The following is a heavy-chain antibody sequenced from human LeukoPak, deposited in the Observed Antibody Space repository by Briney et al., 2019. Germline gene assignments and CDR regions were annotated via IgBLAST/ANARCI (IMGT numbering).Heavy chain of an antibody. D-gene: IGHD6-19*01. J-gene: IGHJ4*02. CDR3: ARIRPYSSGPDY. V-gene: IGHV4-39*01. CDR1: GGSISSSSYY. CDR2: IYYSGST. Sequence: SETLSLTCTVSGGSISSSSYYWGWIRQPPGKGLEWIGSIYYSGSTYYNPSLKSRVTISVDTSKNQFSLKLSSVTAADTAVYCCARIRPYSSGPDYWGQGTLVTVSS.